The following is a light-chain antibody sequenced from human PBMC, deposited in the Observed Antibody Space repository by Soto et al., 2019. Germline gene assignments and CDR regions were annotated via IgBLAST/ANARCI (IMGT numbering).Light chain of an antibody. V-gene: IGKV3-20*01. CDR2: GVF. CDR1: QSVNSNY. J-gene: IGKJ2*01. CDR3: QHYDGSPRT. Sequence: ETVLTQSPGTVSLSPGERATLSCRTSQSVNSNYLAWYQQKPGQAPRLLIYGVFNRTTGIPDRFSGSGSGTEFTLTISGLESEDSAVYYCQHYDGSPRTFGQGTKLEI.